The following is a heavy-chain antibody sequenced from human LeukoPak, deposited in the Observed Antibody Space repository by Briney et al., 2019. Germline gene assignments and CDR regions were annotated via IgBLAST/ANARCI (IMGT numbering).Heavy chain of an antibody. D-gene: IGHD4-23*01. CDR3: ARGELPGAFDI. J-gene: IGHJ3*02. Sequence: SSETLSLTCAVSGGSISSSNWWSWVRQPPGKGLEGIGEIYHSGSTNYNPSLKSRVTISVDKSKNQFSLKLSSGTGADAGVYYSARGELPGAFDIWGQGTMVTVPS. V-gene: IGHV4-4*02. CDR1: GGSISSSNW. CDR2: IYHSGST.